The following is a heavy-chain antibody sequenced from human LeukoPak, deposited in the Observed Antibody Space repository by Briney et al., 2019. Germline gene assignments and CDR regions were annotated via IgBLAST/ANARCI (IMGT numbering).Heavy chain of an antibody. CDR2: IGKDGTGN. D-gene: IGHD2/OR15-2a*01. CDR1: GFSLSRYW. V-gene: IGHV3-7*01. CDR3: ARDLDFYATDY. Sequence: GGSLRLSCAASGFSLSRYWMSWVRQAPGKGLEWVANIGKDGTGNHYVDSVKGRFTISRDNAKNSLYLEMSSLRAGDTAVYYCARDLDFYATDYWGQGTLVTVSS. J-gene: IGHJ4*02.